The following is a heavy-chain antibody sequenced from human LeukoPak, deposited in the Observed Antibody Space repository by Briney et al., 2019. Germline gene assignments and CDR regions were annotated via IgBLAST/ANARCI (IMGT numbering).Heavy chain of an antibody. V-gene: IGHV4-31*02. J-gene: IGHJ6*02. CDR2: IYYSGST. D-gene: IGHD2-21*01. CDR3: ARDQRGGEPSYFYYYGMDV. Sequence: SWIRQHPGKGLEWIGYIYYSGSTYCNPSLKSRVTISVDTSKNQFSLKLSSVTAADTAVYYCARDQRGGEPSYFYYYGMDVWGQGTTVTVSS.